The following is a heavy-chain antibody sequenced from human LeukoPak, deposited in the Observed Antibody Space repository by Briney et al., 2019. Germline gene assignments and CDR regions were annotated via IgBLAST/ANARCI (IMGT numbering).Heavy chain of an antibody. CDR3: ARESYQPLFDY. V-gene: IGHV4-59*12. Sequence: SETLSLTCTVSGGSISSYYWSWIRQPPGKGLEWIGYMYYSGSTNYNPSLKSRVTISVDTSKNQFSLKLSSVTAADTAVYYCARESYQPLFDYWGQGTLVTVSS. J-gene: IGHJ4*02. D-gene: IGHD2-2*01. CDR2: MYYSGST. CDR1: GGSISSYY.